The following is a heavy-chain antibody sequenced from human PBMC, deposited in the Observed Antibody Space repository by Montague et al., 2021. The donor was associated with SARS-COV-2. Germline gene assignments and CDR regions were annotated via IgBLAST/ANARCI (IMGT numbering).Heavy chain of an antibody. J-gene: IGHJ5*02. V-gene: IGHV3-48*03. Sequence: SLRLSCAASGFTFSSYEMNWVRQAPGKGLVWVSYISSSGSTIYYADSVKGRFTISRDNAKNSLYLQMNSLRAEDTAVYYCARLGYCSGGSCIDPWGQGTLVTVSS. CDR1: GFTFSSYE. D-gene: IGHD2-15*01. CDR3: ARLGYCSGGSCIDP. CDR2: ISSSGSTI.